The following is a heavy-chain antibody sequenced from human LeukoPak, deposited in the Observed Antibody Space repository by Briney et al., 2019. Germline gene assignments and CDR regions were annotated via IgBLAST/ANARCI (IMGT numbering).Heavy chain of an antibody. CDR1: GFTFTSYT. Sequence: PGGSLRLSCAASGFTFTSYTMNWVRQAPGKGLEWISYIRTSGGVVSYTDSVRGRLTISTDSAKNSLYLQMNSLRDDDAAVYYCVRDQFYAFDVWGQGTMVTVSS. J-gene: IGHJ3*01. V-gene: IGHV3-48*02. CDR2: IRTSGGVV. CDR3: VRDQFYAFDV.